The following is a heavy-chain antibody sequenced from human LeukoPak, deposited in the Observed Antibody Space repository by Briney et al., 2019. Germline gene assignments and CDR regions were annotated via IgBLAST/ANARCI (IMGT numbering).Heavy chain of an antibody. D-gene: IGHD5-18*01. CDR1: GGSISSGGYS. Sequence: SETLSLTCVVSGGSISSGGYSWSWIRQPPGEGLEWIGYIFHSGSNYYNPSLKSRVPISVDRSKNQFSLKLSSVTAADTAVYYCARARVYSWNWIDPWGQGTLVTVSS. V-gene: IGHV4-30-2*01. J-gene: IGHJ5*01. CDR3: ARARVYSWNWIDP. CDR2: IFHSGSN.